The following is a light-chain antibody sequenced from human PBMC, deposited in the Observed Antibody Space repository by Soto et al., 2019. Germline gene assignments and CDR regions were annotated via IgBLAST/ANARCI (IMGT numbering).Light chain of an antibody. CDR3: QQRSSRPREIS. V-gene: IGKV3-11*01. J-gene: IGKJ5*01. CDR2: DAS. Sequence: EIVLTQSPATLSLSPGERATLSCRASQSIGRFLAWYQHKPGQAPRLLIYDASNRATGIPARFSASGSETDFTLTISSLEPEDFAFYYCQQRSSRPREISFGQGTRLEIK. CDR1: QSIGRF.